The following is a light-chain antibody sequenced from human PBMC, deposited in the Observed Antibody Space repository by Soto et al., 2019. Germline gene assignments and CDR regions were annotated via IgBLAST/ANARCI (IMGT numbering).Light chain of an antibody. V-gene: IGKV3-20*01. CDR1: QTVRNNY. Sequence: EFVLTQSPGTLSLSPGERATLSCRASQTVRNNYLAWYQQKPGQAPSLLTYGASSRATGIPDRFSGSGSGTEFTLTVDRLEPEDFAVYYCHQYGSSPQTFGRGTKVDIK. CDR3: HQYGSSPQT. CDR2: GAS. J-gene: IGKJ1*01.